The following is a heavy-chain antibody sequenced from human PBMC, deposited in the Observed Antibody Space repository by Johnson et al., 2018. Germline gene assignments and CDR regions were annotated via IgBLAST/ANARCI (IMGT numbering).Heavy chain of an antibody. J-gene: IGHJ3*02. V-gene: IGHV5-51*01. CDR2: IYPGDSDT. CDR3: SRDDAVDI. CDR1: GYSFTSYW. Sequence: EVQLVESGAEVKKXGESXKIXCAGSGYSFTSYWIGWVRQMPGKGLEWMGIIYPGDSDTSYSPSFQGQVTIPADKSINTAYLQWSSLKASDTAMYYCSRDDAVDIWGQGTMVTVSP.